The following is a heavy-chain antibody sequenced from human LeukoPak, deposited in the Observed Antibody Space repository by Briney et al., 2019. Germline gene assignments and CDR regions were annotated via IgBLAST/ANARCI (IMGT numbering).Heavy chain of an antibody. V-gene: IGHV4-39*07. CDR2: IYYSGST. CDR3: AREVGLGSGSYYNPIYYYYMDV. J-gene: IGHJ6*03. CDR1: GGSISSSSYY. D-gene: IGHD3-10*01. Sequence: PSETLSLTCTVPGGSISSSSYYWGWIRQPPGKGLERIGSIYYSGSTYYNPSLKSRVTISVDTSKHQFSLKLSSVTAADTAVCYCAREVGLGSGSYYNPIYYYYMDVWGKGTTVTVSS.